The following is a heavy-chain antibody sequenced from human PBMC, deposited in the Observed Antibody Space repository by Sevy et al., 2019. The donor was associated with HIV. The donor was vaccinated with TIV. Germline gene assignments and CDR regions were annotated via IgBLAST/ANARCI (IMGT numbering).Heavy chain of an antibody. Sequence: SETLSLTCTVSGGSVSSGSYYWTWIRQPPGKRLEWIGYIFYIGSTTYNPSLKSRVTISVDTSKNQFSLKLNSVTAADTAVYYCASGGTEAYFYDSSDHWPHLDYWGQGTLVTVSS. J-gene: IGHJ4*02. CDR1: GGSVSSGSYY. CDR2: IFYIGST. CDR3: ASGGTEAYFYDSSDHWPHLDY. D-gene: IGHD3-22*01. V-gene: IGHV4-61*01.